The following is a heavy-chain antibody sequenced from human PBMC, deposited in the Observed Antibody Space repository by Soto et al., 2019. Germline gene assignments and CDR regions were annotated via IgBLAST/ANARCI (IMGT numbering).Heavy chain of an antibody. CDR1: GGSISSGGYY. CDR3: ARGVAAAGTGWFSP. J-gene: IGHJ5*02. Sequence: QVQLQESGPGLVKPSQTLSLTCTVSGGSISSGGYYWSWIRQHPGKGLEWIGYIYYSGSTYYNPSLKSRGTLSVDTSKNQFSLKLSSVTAADTAVYYCARGVAAAGTGWFSPWGQGTLVTVSS. V-gene: IGHV4-31*03. CDR2: IYYSGST. D-gene: IGHD6-13*01.